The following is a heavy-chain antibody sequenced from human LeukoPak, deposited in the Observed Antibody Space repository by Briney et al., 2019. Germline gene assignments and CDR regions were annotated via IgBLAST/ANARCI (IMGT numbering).Heavy chain of an antibody. CDR3: ARPVEMATDDAFDI. V-gene: IGHV4-59*01. Sequence: SGTLSLTCTVSGGSISSYYWSWIRQPPGKGLEWIGYIYYSGSTNYNPSLKSRVTISVDTSKNQFSLKLSSVTAADTAVYYCARPVEMATDDAFDIWGQGTMVTISS. CDR1: GGSISSYY. CDR2: IYYSGST. D-gene: IGHD5-24*01. J-gene: IGHJ3*02.